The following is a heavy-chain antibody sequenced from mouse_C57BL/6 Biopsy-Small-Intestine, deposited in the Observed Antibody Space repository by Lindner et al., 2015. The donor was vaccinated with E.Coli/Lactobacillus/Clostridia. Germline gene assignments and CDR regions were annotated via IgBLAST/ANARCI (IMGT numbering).Heavy chain of an antibody. Sequence: VQLQESGGGLVQPKGSLKVSCAASGFTFTTHAMHWVRQAPGKGLEWVARIRSKSNNYATYYADSVKDRFTISRDDSQSMLYLHMNNLKTEDTAMYYCVRDEGAYWGQGTLVTVSA. CDR1: GFTFTTHA. J-gene: IGHJ3*01. V-gene: IGHV10-3*01. CDR2: IRSKSNNYAT. CDR3: VRDEGAY.